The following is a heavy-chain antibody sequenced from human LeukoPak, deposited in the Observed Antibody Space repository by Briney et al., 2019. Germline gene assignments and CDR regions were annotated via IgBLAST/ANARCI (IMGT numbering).Heavy chain of an antibody. Sequence: AATVSLTYAVYGASFSGYCWSWIRHPPGKGMEWLGEINHSGSTNYNPSLKSRVPISVDTSKNQFTPKLTSVTTAHPSVFHWATAARYDDSSGDCYVISPGPILIWAYWGQGTLVTVSS. D-gene: IGHD3-22*01. CDR1: GASFSGYC. V-gene: IGHV4-34*01. J-gene: IGHJ4*02. CDR3: ATAARYDDSSGDCYVISPGPILIWAY. CDR2: INHSGST.